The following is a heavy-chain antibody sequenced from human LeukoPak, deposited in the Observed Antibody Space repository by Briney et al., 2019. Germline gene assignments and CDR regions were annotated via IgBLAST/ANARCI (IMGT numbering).Heavy chain of an antibody. D-gene: IGHD6-19*01. Sequence: ASVKVSCVDPGYTFTGYYLHGVPQTPGQGRGWMGWINPNSGGTNYAQKFQGRVTMTRDTSISTAYMELSRLRSDDTAVYYCCGSSLAGSDGMDVWGQGTTVTVSS. CDR2: INPNSGGT. V-gene: IGHV1-2*02. J-gene: IGHJ6*02. CDR3: CGSSLAGSDGMDV. CDR1: GYTFTGYY.